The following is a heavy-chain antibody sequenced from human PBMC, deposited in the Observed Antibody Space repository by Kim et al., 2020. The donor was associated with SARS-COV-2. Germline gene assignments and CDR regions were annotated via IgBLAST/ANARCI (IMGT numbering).Heavy chain of an antibody. CDR1: GDSLSSNTVA. Sequence: SQTLSLTCVISGDSLSSNTVAWSWIRQSPSSGLEWLGRTYYRSKWSSDDAVSVKSRIIINADPSKNQFSLHLNSVTPDDPATYYCVRYSGWYYFDYWGQG. CDR3: VRYSGWYYFDY. CDR2: TYYRSKWSS. V-gene: IGHV6-1*01. J-gene: IGHJ4*02. D-gene: IGHD6-19*01.